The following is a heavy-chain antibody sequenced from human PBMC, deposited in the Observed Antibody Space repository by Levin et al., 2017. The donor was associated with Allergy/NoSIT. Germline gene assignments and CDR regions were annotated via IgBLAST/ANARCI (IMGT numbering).Heavy chain of an antibody. CDR3: ARSLRYYYGSGTNFDY. V-gene: IGHV4-34*01. Sequence: SCAVYGGSFSGYYWSWIRQPPGKGLEWIGEINHSGSTNYNPSLKSRVTISVDTSKNQFSLMLSSVTAADTAVYYCARSLRYYYGSGTNFDYWGQGTLVTVSS. J-gene: IGHJ4*02. CDR2: INHSGST. D-gene: IGHD3-10*01. CDR1: GGSFSGYY.